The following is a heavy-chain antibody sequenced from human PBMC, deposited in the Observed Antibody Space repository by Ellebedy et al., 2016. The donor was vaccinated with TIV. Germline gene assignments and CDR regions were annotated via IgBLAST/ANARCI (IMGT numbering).Heavy chain of an antibody. D-gene: IGHD2-2*02. CDR1: GFTFSNYW. J-gene: IGHJ4*02. Sequence: PGGSLRLSCAASGFTFSNYWMSWVRQAPGKGLEWVANIKQDGSETYYVDSVKGRFTISRDNAKNSLYLQMNSLRADDTAVYYCARSLYTGYSDLGFDYWGQGSLVTVSS. CDR3: ARSLYTGYSDLGFDY. CDR2: IKQDGSET. V-gene: IGHV3-7*01.